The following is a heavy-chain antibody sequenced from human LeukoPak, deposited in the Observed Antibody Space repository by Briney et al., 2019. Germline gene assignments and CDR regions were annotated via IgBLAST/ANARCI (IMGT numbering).Heavy chain of an antibody. CDR3: ARESADYGDYDAFDI. CDR1: GYTFTSYG. CDR2: ISAYNGNT. D-gene: IGHD4-17*01. J-gene: IGHJ3*02. V-gene: IGHV1-18*01. Sequence: ASVKISCKASGYTFTSYGISWVRQAPGQGLEWMGWISAYNGNTNYAQKLQGRVTMTTDTSTSTAYMELRSLRSDDTAVYYCARESADYGDYDAFDIWGQGTMVTVSS.